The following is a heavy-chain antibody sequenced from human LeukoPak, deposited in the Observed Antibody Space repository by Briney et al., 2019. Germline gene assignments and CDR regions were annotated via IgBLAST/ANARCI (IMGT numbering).Heavy chain of an antibody. Sequence: ASVKVSCKAPGYTFTSYYMHWVRQAPGQGLEWMGIINPSGGSTSYAQKFQGRVTITRNTSASTAYMELSSLRSEDMAVYYCARGPDYYDSSGYYWSYNWFDPWGQGTLVTVSS. J-gene: IGHJ5*02. D-gene: IGHD3-22*01. CDR2: INPSGGST. CDR1: GYTFTSYY. V-gene: IGHV1-46*01. CDR3: ARGPDYYDSSGYYWSYNWFDP.